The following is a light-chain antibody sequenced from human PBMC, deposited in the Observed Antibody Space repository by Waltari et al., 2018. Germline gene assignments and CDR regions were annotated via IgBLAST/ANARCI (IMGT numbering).Light chain of an antibody. V-gene: IGLV2-14*03. Sequence: QSALPQPAPVSGSPGQSLTISCCGVGSAAGASESVSWHQHHPDKAPQVIIYDVTHRPSGVSDRFSASKSANTASLTISRLQPEDEADYYCSSQTLDGLVLFGGGTRLTVL. CDR2: DVT. CDR3: SSQTLDGLVL. CDR1: GSAAGASES. J-gene: IGLJ2*01.